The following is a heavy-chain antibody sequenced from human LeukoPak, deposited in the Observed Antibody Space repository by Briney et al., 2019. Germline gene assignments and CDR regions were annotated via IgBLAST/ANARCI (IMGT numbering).Heavy chain of an antibody. J-gene: IGHJ5*01. CDR3: VKDCSRDWNGHWFDS. V-gene: IGHV3-64D*09. Sequence: GGSLRLSCSDSGFTFNNYVMHWVRQAPGKGLEYVSATSANGDATYYTDPVKGRFAISRDNSKNTLSLQMSSLRAEDTAIYYCVKDCSRDWNGHWFDSWGQGTLVTVSS. CDR2: TSANGDAT. D-gene: IGHD2-21*02. CDR1: GFTFNNYV.